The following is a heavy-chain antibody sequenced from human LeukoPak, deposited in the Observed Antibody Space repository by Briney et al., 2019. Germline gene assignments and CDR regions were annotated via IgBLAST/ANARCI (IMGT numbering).Heavy chain of an antibody. D-gene: IGHD2-2*01. Sequence: PSETLSLTCAVSGYSISSGYYWGWIRQPPGKGLEWIGSIYHSGSTYYNPSLKSRVTISVDTSKNQFSLKLSSVTAADTAVYYCAMEVVPAAMWSLHWFVPWGQGTLVTVSS. CDR2: IYHSGST. J-gene: IGHJ5*02. CDR1: GYSISSGYY. V-gene: IGHV4-38-2*01. CDR3: AMEVVPAAMWSLHWFVP.